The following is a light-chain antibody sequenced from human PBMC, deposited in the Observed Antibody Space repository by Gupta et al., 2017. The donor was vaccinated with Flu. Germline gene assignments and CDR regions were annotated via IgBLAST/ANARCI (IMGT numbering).Light chain of an antibody. Sequence: QSVLTQPPSVSGAPGQRVTISCTGSSSNIGAGYDVHWYQQLPGTAPKLLIYGNSNRPSGVPDRFSGSKSGTSASLAITGLQAEDEAEYYCQSYDSSLRGSWVFGGGTKLTVL. J-gene: IGLJ3*02. CDR3: QSYDSSLRGSWV. V-gene: IGLV1-40*01. CDR2: GNS. CDR1: SSNIGAGYD.